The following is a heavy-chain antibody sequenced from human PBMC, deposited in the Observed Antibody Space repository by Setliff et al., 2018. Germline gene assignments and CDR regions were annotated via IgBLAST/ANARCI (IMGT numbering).Heavy chain of an antibody. D-gene: IGHD3-3*01. J-gene: IGHJ6*03. CDR2: IYTSWST. V-gene: IGHV4-61*09. Sequence: SETLSLTCTVSGGSFDSDSHYWSWMRQPPGKGLEWIGQIYTSWSTNYNPSLKSRVTISLDTSKNQFSLSLTSVTAADTAVYYCARMSGFQYIDVWGKGTTVTVSS. CDR1: GGSFDSDSHY. CDR3: ARMSGFQYIDV.